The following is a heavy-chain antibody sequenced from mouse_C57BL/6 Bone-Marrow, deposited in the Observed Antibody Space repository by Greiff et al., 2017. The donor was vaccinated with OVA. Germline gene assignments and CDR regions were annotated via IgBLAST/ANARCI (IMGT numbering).Heavy chain of an antibody. D-gene: IGHD1-1*01. J-gene: IGHJ1*03. Sequence: EVQLQQSGPGLVKPSQSLSLTCSVTGYSITSGYYWNWIRQFPGNKLEWMGYISYDGSNNYNPSLKNRISITRDTSKNQFFLKLNSVTTEDTATYYCARRGIGSSYRYFDVWGTGTTVTVSS. CDR3: ARRGIGSSYRYFDV. CDR1: GYSITSGYY. CDR2: ISYDGSN. V-gene: IGHV3-6*01.